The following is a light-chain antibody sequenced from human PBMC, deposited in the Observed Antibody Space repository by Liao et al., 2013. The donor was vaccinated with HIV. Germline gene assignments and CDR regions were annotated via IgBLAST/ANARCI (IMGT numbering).Light chain of an antibody. CDR3: QVWDSYSDHYF. Sequence: SYELTQPPSVSVSPGQTASITCSGDKLGDKYACWYQQKPGQSPVLVIYQDSKRPSGIPERFSGSNSANTATLTISRVEAGDEADYYCQVWDSYSDHYFFGTGTKVTVL. V-gene: IGLV3-1*01. CDR1: KLGDKY. CDR2: QDS. J-gene: IGLJ1*01.